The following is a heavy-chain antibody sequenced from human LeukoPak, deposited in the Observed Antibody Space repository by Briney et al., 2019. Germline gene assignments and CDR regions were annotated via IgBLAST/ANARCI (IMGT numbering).Heavy chain of an antibody. D-gene: IGHD4-11*01. Sequence: SETLSLTCAVSGGSFSGYYWTWIRQPPGKGLEWIGEINHSGSANYNPSLKSRVTISVDTSKNQFSLKLSSVTAADTAVYYCARGFIYSNYGNWGQGTLVTVSS. CDR3: ARGFIYSNYGN. CDR2: INHSGSA. CDR1: GGSFSGYY. J-gene: IGHJ4*02. V-gene: IGHV4-34*09.